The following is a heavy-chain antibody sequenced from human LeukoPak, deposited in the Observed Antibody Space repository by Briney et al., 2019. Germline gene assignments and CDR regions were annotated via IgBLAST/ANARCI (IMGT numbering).Heavy chain of an antibody. CDR2: MNPNSGNT. V-gene: IGHV1-8*02. J-gene: IGHJ3*02. CDR3: ASGSTYYDFWSGYPRHNDAFDI. CDR1: GYIFTGYF. Sequence: GASVKVSCKASGYIFTGYFMHWVRQAPGQGLEWMGWMNPNSGNTGYAQKFQGRVTMTMNTSISTAYMELSSLRSEDTAVYYCASGSTYYDFWSGYPRHNDAFDIWGQGTMVTVSS. D-gene: IGHD3-3*01.